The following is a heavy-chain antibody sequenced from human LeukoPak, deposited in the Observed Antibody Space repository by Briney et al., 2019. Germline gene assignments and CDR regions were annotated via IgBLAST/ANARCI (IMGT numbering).Heavy chain of an antibody. CDR2: IYYSGST. Sequence: PSETLSLTCTVSGGSISSYYWSWIRQPPGKGLEWIGYIYYSGSTNYNPSLKSRVTISVDTSKNQFSLKLSSVTAADTAVYYCARDSSGYQRGFDYWGQGTLVTVSS. CDR3: ARDSSGYQRGFDY. D-gene: IGHD3-22*01. CDR1: GGSISSYY. V-gene: IGHV4-59*01. J-gene: IGHJ4*02.